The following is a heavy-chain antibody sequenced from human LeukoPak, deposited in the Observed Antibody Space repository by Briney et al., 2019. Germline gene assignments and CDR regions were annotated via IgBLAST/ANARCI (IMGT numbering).Heavy chain of an antibody. CDR1: GYNFTVYC. D-gene: IGHD2-15*01. Sequence: GASVKVSCKGSGYNFTVYCMHWVRQAPGQGLEWMGWMDPKSGDTIYAPKFQGRVAMTRDTSITTAYMELSSLTFDDSAMYYCATKGGLTPNTLAMWGHGTMVTVSS. CDR3: ATKGGLTPNTLAM. CDR2: MDPKSGDT. J-gene: IGHJ3*01. V-gene: IGHV1-2*02.